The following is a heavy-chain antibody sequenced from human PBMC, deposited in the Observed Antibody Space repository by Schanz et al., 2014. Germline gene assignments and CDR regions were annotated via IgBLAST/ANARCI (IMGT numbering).Heavy chain of an antibody. CDR2: ISPYNGNT. CDR3: ARDYVGAGDQYVFEH. D-gene: IGHD3-10*02. J-gene: IGHJ4*02. CDR1: GYTFSSYG. V-gene: IGHV1-18*01. Sequence: QVQLVQSGAEVKKPGASVKVSCKTSGYTFSSYGITWVRQAPGQGLEWMGWISPYNGNTNYAPKVQGRVTVTTDTATSTVYMELRRHTSDDTAVYFCARDYVGAGDQYVFEHWGQGTLVTVSS.